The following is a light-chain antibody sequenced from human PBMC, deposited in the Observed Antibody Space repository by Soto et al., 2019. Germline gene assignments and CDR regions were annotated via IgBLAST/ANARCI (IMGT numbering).Light chain of an antibody. V-gene: IGLV1-51*01. Sequence: QSVLTQPPSVSAAPGQKVTISCSRSRANIGTNYVSWYQQLPGTAPKLLIYDNNKRPSGIPDRFSGSKSGTSATLGITGLQTGDDADYYCGTWDSSLSAWVFGGGTKLTVL. CDR2: DNN. J-gene: IGLJ3*02. CDR3: GTWDSSLSAWV. CDR1: RANIGTNY.